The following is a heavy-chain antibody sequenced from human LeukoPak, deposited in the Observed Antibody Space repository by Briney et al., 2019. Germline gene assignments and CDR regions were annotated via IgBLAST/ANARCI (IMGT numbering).Heavy chain of an antibody. CDR1: GFTFSSYA. CDR3: AKDRAQQLVLDF. Sequence: GGSLRLSCAASGFTFSSYAMSWVRRAPGKGLEWVSAISGSGGSTYYADSVKGRFTISRDNSKNTLFLQMNSLRAEDTAVYHCAKDRAQQLVLDFWGQGTLVTVSS. V-gene: IGHV3-23*01. CDR2: ISGSGGST. J-gene: IGHJ4*02. D-gene: IGHD6-13*01.